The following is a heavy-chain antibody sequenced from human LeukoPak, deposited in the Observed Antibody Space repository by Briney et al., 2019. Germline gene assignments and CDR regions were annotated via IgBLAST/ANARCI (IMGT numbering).Heavy chain of an antibody. Sequence: PGGSLRLSCAASGFTFSNYWMSWVRQGPGEGPGWVANIKQDGSQKQYVDSVKGRFTISRDNAKNSLYLQMNSLRADDTAVYYCARQQSTPGWFDPWGQGTLVTVSS. V-gene: IGHV3-7*04. D-gene: IGHD6-13*01. J-gene: IGHJ5*02. CDR3: ARQQSTPGWFDP. CDR1: GFTFSNYW. CDR2: IKQDGSQK.